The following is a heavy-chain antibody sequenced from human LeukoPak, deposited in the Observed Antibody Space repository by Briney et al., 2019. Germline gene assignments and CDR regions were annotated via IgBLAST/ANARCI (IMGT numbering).Heavy chain of an antibody. D-gene: IGHD6-6*01. CDR3: ARENRGSSWESRYYYYMDV. J-gene: IGHJ6*03. CDR1: GGSVSSHY. CDR2: IYYSGST. V-gene: IGHV4-59*02. Sequence: SETLSLTCTVPGGSVSSHYWSWFRQPPGKGLGWIGYIYYSGSTNYNPSLKSRVTISVDTSKNQFSLKLSSVTAADTAMYYCARENRGSSWESRYYYYMDVWGKGTTVTVSS.